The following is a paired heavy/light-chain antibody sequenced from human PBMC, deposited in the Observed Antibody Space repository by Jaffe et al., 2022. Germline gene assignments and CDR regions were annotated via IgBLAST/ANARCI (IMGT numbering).Light chain of an antibody. Sequence: DIQMTQSPSTLSASVGDRVTITCRASQSISNWLAWYQQKPGKAPKLLIYKASILEGGVPSRFSGSGSGTEFTLTISSLQPDDFATYHCQQYSYYWTFGQGTKVEIK. CDR2: KAS. CDR1: QSISNW. J-gene: IGKJ1*01. V-gene: IGKV1-5*03. CDR3: QQYSYYWT.
Heavy chain of an antibody. J-gene: IGHJ4*02. CDR3: ARPVCQNSGYILCYFDY. V-gene: IGHV3-49*03. CDR2: IRSKASGEAT. Sequence: EVQLVESGGTLVQPGRSLRLSCTTSGFTFADYAMNWFRQAPGKGLEWLGIIRSKASGEATEYAASLGGRFIISRDDSKSIAYLQLDSLNTEDTAVYYCARPVCQNSGYILCYFDYWGQGTLVTVSS. CDR1: GFTFADYA. D-gene: IGHD5-12*01.